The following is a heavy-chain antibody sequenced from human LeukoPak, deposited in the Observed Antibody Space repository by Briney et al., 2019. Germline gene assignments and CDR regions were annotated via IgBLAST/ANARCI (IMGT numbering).Heavy chain of an antibody. V-gene: IGHV1-69*04. Sequence: SVEVSCKASGGTFSSYAIRWVRQAPGQGLEWMGRIIPILGIANYAQKFQGRVTITADKSTSTAYMELSSLRSEDTAVYYCARGGLTNRYCSGGSCYGVGVDYWGQGTLVTVSS. J-gene: IGHJ4*02. D-gene: IGHD2-15*01. CDR3: ARGGLTNRYCSGGSCYGVGVDY. CDR2: IIPILGIA. CDR1: GGTFSSYA.